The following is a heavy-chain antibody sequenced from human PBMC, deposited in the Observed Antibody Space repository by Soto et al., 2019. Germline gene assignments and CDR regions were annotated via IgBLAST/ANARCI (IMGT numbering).Heavy chain of an antibody. J-gene: IGHJ5*02. CDR2: INVYNGNT. CDR1: GYTFTNYG. CDR3: ARGVGSGSNYNQYNWFDH. V-gene: IGHV1-18*01. D-gene: IGHD3-10*01. Sequence: GASVKVSCKASGYTFTNYGISWVRQAPGQGLEWMGWINVYNGNTKYAQKVQGRVTMTTDTSTSTAYMELRSLRSDDTAVYYCARGVGSGSNYNQYNWFDHWGQGTLVTFS.